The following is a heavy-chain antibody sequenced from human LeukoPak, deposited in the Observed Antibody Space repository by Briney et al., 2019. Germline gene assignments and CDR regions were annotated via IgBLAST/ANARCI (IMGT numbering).Heavy chain of an antibody. CDR1: GYTFTTYG. J-gene: IGHJ4*02. V-gene: IGHV1-3*01. CDR2: INADNGNT. CDR3: ARDLYDSTFDY. Sequence: ASVKVSCKASGYTFTTYGMHWVRQAPGQRLEWMGRINADNGNTKYSQKFQGRVTITRDISASTDYMELSSLRSEDTAVYYCARDLYDSTFDYWGQGTLVTVSS. D-gene: IGHD3-22*01.